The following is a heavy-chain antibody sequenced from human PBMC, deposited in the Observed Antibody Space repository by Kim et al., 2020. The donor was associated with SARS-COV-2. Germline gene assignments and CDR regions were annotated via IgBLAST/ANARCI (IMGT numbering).Heavy chain of an antibody. J-gene: IGHJ4*02. D-gene: IGHD2-2*01. V-gene: IGHV4-31*03. Sequence: SETLSLTCTVSGGSISSGGYYWSWIRQHPGKGLEWIGYIYYSGSTYYNPSLKSRVTISVDTSKNQFSLKLSSVTAADTAVYYCARGGVVVPAALPWLLSSYYFDYWGQGTLVTVSS. CDR3: ARGGVVVPAALPWLLSSYYFDY. CDR2: IYYSGST. CDR1: GGSISSGGYY.